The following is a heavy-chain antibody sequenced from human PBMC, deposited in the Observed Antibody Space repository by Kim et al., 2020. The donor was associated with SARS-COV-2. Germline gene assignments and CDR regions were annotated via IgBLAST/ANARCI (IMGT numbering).Heavy chain of an antibody. V-gene: IGHV3-23*01. CDR1: GFTFSSYA. D-gene: IGHD3-10*01. Sequence: GGSLRLSCAASGFTFSSYAMSWVRQAPGKGLEWVSAISGSGGSTYYADSVKGRFTISRDNSKNTLYLQMNSLRAEDTAVYYCAKDKHGSGSYYNPSFDYWGQGTLVTVSS. CDR2: ISGSGGST. J-gene: IGHJ4*02. CDR3: AKDKHGSGSYYNPSFDY.